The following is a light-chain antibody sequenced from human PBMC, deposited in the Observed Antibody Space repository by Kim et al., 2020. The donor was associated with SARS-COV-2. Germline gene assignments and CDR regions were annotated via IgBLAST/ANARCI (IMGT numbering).Light chain of an antibody. CDR1: QPVTNS. CDR3: QQYRDWPYT. Sequence: ELVMTQSPATLSVSPGERVTLSCRASQPVTNSLAWYQQKPGQAPRLLIYSASERAAGTPARFIGTWSGTEFTLIISGLQSKDFATYYCQQYRDWPYTFGQGTKLEI. V-gene: IGKV3-15*01. CDR2: SAS. J-gene: IGKJ2*01.